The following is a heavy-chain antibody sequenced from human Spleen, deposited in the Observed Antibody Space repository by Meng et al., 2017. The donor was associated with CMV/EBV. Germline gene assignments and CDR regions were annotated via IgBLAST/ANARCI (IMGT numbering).Heavy chain of an antibody. CDR3: ARDSITIFGVVIRGLLNY. Sequence: TFTGSYMHWVRQAPGRGLEWVGWITPTSGDTHYAQKFQGRFTLTRDTSINTAYMELSRLRSDDSAVYYCARDSITIFGVVIRGLLNYWGQGTLVTVSS. J-gene: IGHJ4*02. V-gene: IGHV1-2*02. CDR2: ITPTSGDT. D-gene: IGHD3-3*01. CDR1: TFTGSY.